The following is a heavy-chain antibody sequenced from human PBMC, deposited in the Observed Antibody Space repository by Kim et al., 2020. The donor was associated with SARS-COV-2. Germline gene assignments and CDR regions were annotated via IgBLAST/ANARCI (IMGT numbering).Heavy chain of an antibody. Sequence: GGSLRLSCAASGFSFRDHFMSWVRQSPGKGLEWVSTITKSGSATFYSDSVKGRFAISRDNSKDSLILRMDNLRVDDTAVYFCARDFLGYTGYEFDLWGQGVLVTVS. CDR1: GFSFRDHF. D-gene: IGHD5-12*01. CDR2: ITKSGSAT. CDR3: ARDFLGYTGYEFDL. V-gene: IGHV3-11*01. J-gene: IGHJ4*02.